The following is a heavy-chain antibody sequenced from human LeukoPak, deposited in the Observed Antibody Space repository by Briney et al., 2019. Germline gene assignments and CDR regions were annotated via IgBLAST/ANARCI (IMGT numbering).Heavy chain of an antibody. CDR3: LRYPGQGVRGYYMDV. J-gene: IGHJ6*03. CDR2: IRSDSSND. CDR1: GFTFRSYG. Sequence: GGSLRLSCVMSGFTFRSYGMHWVGQAPGKGLEWVTLIRSDSSNDYYADSVKGRFTIGRDDSKNTLYLQMNSLRPEDTAVYYCLRYPGQGVRGYYMDVWGKGTTVTVSS. V-gene: IGHV3-30*02. D-gene: IGHD2-15*01.